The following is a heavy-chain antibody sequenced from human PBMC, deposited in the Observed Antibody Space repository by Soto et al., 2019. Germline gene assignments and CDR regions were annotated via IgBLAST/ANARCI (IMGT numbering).Heavy chain of an antibody. CDR3: ASTDCSGGSCYSVFFDY. D-gene: IGHD2-15*01. CDR1: GGSISSGGYY. J-gene: IGHJ4*02. CDR2: IYYSGST. V-gene: IGHV4-31*03. Sequence: QVQLQESGPGLVQPSQTLTLACSVSGGSISSGGYYWSWIRQHPGKGLEWIGYIYYSGSTYYNPSLKSRVTISVDTSKNQFSLKLSSVTAADTAVYYCASTDCSGGSCYSVFFDYWGQGTLVTVSS.